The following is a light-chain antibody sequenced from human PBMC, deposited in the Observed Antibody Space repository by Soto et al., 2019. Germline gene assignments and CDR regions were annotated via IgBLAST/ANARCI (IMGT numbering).Light chain of an antibody. Sequence: ENVLTQSPGTLSLSPGERATLSCRASQSVSSNYLAWYQQKPGQAPRLLIYASSNRATGIPDRFSGSGSGTDFTLTISRLEPEDFAVYYCQQFGNSPMYILGQGTQLEIK. V-gene: IGKV3-20*01. CDR3: QQFGNSPMYI. CDR2: ASS. CDR1: QSVSSNY. J-gene: IGKJ2*01.